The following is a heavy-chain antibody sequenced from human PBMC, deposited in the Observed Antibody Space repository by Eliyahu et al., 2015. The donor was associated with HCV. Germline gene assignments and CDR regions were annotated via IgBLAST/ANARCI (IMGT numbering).Heavy chain of an antibody. CDR1: GFTFSHYW. CDR2: IKEDGSEK. Sequence: EVHLVESGGGLVQPGGSLRLSCAASGFTFSHYWMAWLRQAPGKGLEYVANIKEDGSEKYYVDSAKGRFTISRDNARNSLYLQMNSMRAEDTAVYYCAREDGYNRGDWWGQGILVTVSS. V-gene: IGHV3-7*01. J-gene: IGHJ4*02. CDR3: AREDGYNRGDW. D-gene: IGHD5-24*01.